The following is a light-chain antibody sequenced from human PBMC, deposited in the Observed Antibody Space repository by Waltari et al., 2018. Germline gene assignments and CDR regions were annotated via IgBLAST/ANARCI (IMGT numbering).Light chain of an antibody. Sequence: SSDLTQDPAVSVALGQTVRITCQGDTLRDYYASWYQQKPGQAPILVIFGQNNRPAGIPARFSGSSSGNTASLIITGAQAEDEADYYCNSRDSTGKLYVFGAGTKVTVL. V-gene: IGLV3-19*01. J-gene: IGLJ1*01. CDR3: NSRDSTGKLYV. CDR2: GQN. CDR1: TLRDYY.